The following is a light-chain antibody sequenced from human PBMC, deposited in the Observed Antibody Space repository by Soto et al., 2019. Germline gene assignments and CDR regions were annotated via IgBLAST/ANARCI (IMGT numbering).Light chain of an antibody. J-gene: IGKJ4*01. CDR1: QSVSSY. V-gene: IGKV3-11*01. CDR3: QQRSNWPPA. Sequence: EIVLTQSPATLSLSPGERATLSCRASQSVSSYLAWYQQKPGQAPRLLIYDASNRATGIPARFSGSGSWTDFPLTISSPEPEYFAVYYCQQRSNWPPAFGGGTKVEIK. CDR2: DAS.